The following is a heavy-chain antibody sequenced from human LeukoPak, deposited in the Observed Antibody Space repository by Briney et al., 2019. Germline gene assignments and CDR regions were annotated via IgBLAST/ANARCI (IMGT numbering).Heavy chain of an antibody. V-gene: IGHV3-7*01. Sequence: GGSLRLSCEASGFTFKAYWMSWVRQAPGTGLEWVANIQQDGSEKNYVDSVKGRFTISRDNARNSLYLEMNSLRAEDTAVYYCARDGKSGSYVNFQHWGQGTLVTVSS. J-gene: IGHJ1*01. CDR2: IQQDGSEK. CDR3: ARDGKSGSYVNFQH. D-gene: IGHD1-26*01. CDR1: GFTFKAYW.